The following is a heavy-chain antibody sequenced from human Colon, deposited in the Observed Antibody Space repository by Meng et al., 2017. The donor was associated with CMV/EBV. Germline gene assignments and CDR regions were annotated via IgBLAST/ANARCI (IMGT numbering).Heavy chain of an antibody. CDR3: VRSSGWSLFDY. CDR2: IRSDGSAT. V-gene: IGHV1-2*02. Sequence: GQVMQSGAGVKEPGASVKVSCKPSGYTFSDYYMHWVRQAPGQGLEWMGWIRSDGSATNYAQKFRGRVTMTRDASVSTAYMELSGLTSDDTAVYFCVRSSGWSLFDYWGPGALVTVSS. CDR1: GYTFSDYY. J-gene: IGHJ4*02. D-gene: IGHD6-19*01.